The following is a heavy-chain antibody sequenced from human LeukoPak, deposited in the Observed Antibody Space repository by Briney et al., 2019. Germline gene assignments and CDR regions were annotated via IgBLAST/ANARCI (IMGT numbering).Heavy chain of an antibody. V-gene: IGHV4-34*01. CDR2: INHSGST. CDR1: GGSFSGYY. J-gene: IGHJ4*02. D-gene: IGHD6-19*01. CDR3: ARLYNSASQAFDY. Sequence: SETLSLTCAVYGGSFSGYYWSWIRQPPGKGLEWIGEINHSGSTNYNPSLKSRVTISVDTSKNQFSLNLSSVTAADTAVYYCARLYNSASQAFDYWGQGTLVTVSS.